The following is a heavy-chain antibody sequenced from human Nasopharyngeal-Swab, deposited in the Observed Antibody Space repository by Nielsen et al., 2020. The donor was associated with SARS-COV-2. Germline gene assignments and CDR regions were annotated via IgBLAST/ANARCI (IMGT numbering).Heavy chain of an antibody. J-gene: IGHJ4*02. CDR3: ARDHGWFDF. V-gene: IGHV3-7*01. D-gene: IGHD6-19*01. Sequence: GESLKISCAASGFTFSSFWMNWVRQAPGKGLEWVANIKQDGSEKYYVDSVKGRFTISRDNAKNSLYLQMNSLRAEDTAVYYCARDHGWFDFWGQGILVTVSS. CDR1: GFTFSSFW. CDR2: IKQDGSEK.